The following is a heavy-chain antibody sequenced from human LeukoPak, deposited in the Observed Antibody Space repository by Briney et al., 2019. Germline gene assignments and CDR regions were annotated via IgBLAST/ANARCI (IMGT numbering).Heavy chain of an antibody. CDR3: TRLPPFTAFFDF. J-gene: IGHJ4*02. D-gene: IGHD5-18*01. V-gene: IGHV4-59*13. Sequence: WETLSLTCSVSGASITSYYWTWIRRFPGKGLEWIGYVYHTGSTNYNPSLRSRVTISIDTSKSQSSLNLNSVTAADTAIYYCTRLPPFTAFFDFWGPGILVSVSS. CDR2: VYHTGST. CDR1: GASITSYY.